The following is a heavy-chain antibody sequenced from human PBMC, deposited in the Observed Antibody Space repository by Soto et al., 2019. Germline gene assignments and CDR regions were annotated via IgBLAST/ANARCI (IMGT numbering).Heavy chain of an antibody. V-gene: IGHV1-2*04. CDR2: INPNSGGT. CDR3: ASWGPTRKGDYYYGMDV. D-gene: IGHD3-16*01. Sequence: GASGKVACKASGGTFSSYAISWVRQAPGQGLEWMGWINPNSGGTNYAQKFQGWVTMTRDTSISTAYMELSRLRSDDTAVYYCASWGPTRKGDYYYGMDVWGQGTTVTVSS. J-gene: IGHJ6*02. CDR1: GGTFSSYA.